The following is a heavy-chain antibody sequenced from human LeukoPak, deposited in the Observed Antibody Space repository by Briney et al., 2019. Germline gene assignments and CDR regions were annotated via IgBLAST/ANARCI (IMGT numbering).Heavy chain of an antibody. Sequence: SETLSLTCTVSGGSTSSYYWSWIRQPPGKGLEWIGYIYYSGSTNYNPSLKSRVTISVDTSKNQFSLKLSSVTAADTAVYYCARVEGVPAAPFSDYYYYMDVWGKGTTVTVSS. J-gene: IGHJ6*03. D-gene: IGHD2-2*01. CDR3: ARVEGVPAAPFSDYYYYMDV. CDR2: IYYSGST. CDR1: GGSTSSYY. V-gene: IGHV4-59*01.